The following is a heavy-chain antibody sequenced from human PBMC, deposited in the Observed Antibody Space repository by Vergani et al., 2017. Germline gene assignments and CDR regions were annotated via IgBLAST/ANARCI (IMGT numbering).Heavy chain of an antibody. Sequence: QVQLVESGGGVVQPGRSLRLSCAASGFTFSSYGMHWVRQAPGKGLEWVAVISYDGSNKYYADSVKGRFTISRDNSKNTLYLQMNSLRAEDTAVYYCAKYCAGDCNPIGEGFDVWGQGTTVTVSS. CDR1: GFTFSSYG. V-gene: IGHV3-30*18. CDR3: AKYCAGDCNPIGEGFDV. CDR2: ISYDGSNK. D-gene: IGHD2-21*02. J-gene: IGHJ3*01.